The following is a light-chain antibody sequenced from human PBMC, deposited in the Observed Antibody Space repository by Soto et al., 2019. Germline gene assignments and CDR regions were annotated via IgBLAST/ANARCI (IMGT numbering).Light chain of an antibody. CDR2: EVS. CDR3: SSYTGSSTPYV. V-gene: IGLV2-14*01. Sequence: QSVLTQPASVSGSPGQSITISCTGTSSDVGGYNYVSWYQQHPGKAPKLMIYEVSNRPSGVSNRFSGSKSGNTASLTISGLQAEDEADYHCSSYTGSSTPYVFGTGTKAPS. CDR1: SSDVGGYNY. J-gene: IGLJ1*01.